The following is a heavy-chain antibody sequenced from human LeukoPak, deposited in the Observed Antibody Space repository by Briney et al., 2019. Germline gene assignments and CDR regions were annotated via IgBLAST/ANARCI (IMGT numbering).Heavy chain of an antibody. J-gene: IGHJ4*02. CDR2: INSDGSST. V-gene: IGHV3-74*01. CDR1: GFTFSSYW. Sequence: GGSLRLSCADYGFTFSSYWMHWVRQAPGKGLVWVSRINSDGSSTSYADSVKGRFTISRDNAKNTLYLQMNSLRAEDTAVYYCAIDSSGWTTFDYWGQGTLVTVSS. D-gene: IGHD6-19*01. CDR3: AIDSSGWTTFDY.